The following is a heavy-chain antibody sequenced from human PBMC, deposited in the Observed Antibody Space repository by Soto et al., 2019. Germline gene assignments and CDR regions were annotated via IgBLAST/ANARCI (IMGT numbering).Heavy chain of an antibody. V-gene: IGHV4-39*01. CDR2: IDYGGTI. CDR1: GASISSSPYA. Sequence: QLQLQESGPGLVKPSETLSLTCNASGASISSSPYAWGWIRQSAGKGLEWIGTIDYGGTIYYNPSLKSRITICLDTSKNQISLRLISVTAADTAVYYCARHVHNQGYEYYFASWGQGTLVTVSS. CDR3: ARHVHNQGYEYYFAS. D-gene: IGHD3-3*01. J-gene: IGHJ4*02.